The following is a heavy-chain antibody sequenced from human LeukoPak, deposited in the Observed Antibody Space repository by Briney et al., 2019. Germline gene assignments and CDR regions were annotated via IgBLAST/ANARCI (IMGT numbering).Heavy chain of an antibody. CDR1: GYSFTSYW. Sequence: GESLKISCKGSGYSFTSYWIGWVRQMPGKGLEWMGIIYPGDSDTRYSPSFQGQVTISADKSISTAYLQWSSLKASDTAMYYCARQCRSSGWYCSLDVWGQGTTVTVSS. CDR3: ARQCRSSGWYCSLDV. D-gene: IGHD6-19*01. J-gene: IGHJ6*02. CDR2: IYPGDSDT. V-gene: IGHV5-51*01.